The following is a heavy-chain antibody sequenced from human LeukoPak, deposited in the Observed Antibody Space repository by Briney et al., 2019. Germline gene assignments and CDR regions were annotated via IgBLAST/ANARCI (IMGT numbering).Heavy chain of an antibody. CDR3: TRPMAGTFDY. CDR2: IRSNANSYAT. Sequence: GGSLRLSCAASGFTFSGSAMHWVRQASGKGLEWLGRIRSNANSYATAYAASVKGRFTISRDDSKSTAYLQMNSLKTEDTAVYYCTRPMAGTFDYWGQGTLVTVSS. D-gene: IGHD6-19*01. J-gene: IGHJ4*02. V-gene: IGHV3-73*01. CDR1: GFTFSGSA.